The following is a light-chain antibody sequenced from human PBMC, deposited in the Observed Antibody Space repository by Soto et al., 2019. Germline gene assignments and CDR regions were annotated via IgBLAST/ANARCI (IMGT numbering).Light chain of an antibody. CDR2: AAS. J-gene: IGKJ1*01. V-gene: IGKV1-39*01. CDR3: QQSFSAPWT. Sequence: DFQMTQSPSSLSASVGDRVTITCRASQHIARYLNWYQQKPGKAPKFLIYAASTLQSGVPSRFSGSGSGTEFTLTIDSLQPEDFATYFRQQSFSAPWTFGQGAKVEVK. CDR1: QHIARY.